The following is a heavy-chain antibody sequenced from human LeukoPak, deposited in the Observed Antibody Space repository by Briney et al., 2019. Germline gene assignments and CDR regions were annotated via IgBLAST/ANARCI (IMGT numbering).Heavy chain of an antibody. Sequence: ASEKVSCKASGGTFSSYAISWVRQAPGQGLEWMGRIIPILGIANYAQKFQGRVTITADKSTSTAYMELSSLRSEDTAVYYCATGPQLGYCSGGSCSDAFDIWGQGTMVTVSS. V-gene: IGHV1-69*04. CDR3: ATGPQLGYCSGGSCSDAFDI. CDR1: GGTFSSYA. D-gene: IGHD2-15*01. CDR2: IIPILGIA. J-gene: IGHJ3*02.